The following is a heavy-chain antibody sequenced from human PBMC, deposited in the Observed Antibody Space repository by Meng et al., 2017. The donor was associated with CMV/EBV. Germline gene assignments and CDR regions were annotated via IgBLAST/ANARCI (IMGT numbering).Heavy chain of an antibody. CDR1: GFTFSSYA. Sequence: GGSLRLSCAASGFTFSSYAMSWVRQAPGKGLEWVSVIYSGGSSTYYADSAKGRFTISRDNSKNTLYLQMNSLRAEDTAVYYCARGGYWGQGTLVTVSS. CDR3: ARGGY. J-gene: IGHJ4*02. D-gene: IGHD3-16*01. V-gene: IGHV3-23*03. CDR2: IYSGGSST.